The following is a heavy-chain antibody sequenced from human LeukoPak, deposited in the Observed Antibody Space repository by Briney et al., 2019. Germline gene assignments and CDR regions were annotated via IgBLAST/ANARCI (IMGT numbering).Heavy chain of an antibody. D-gene: IGHD2-21*01. V-gene: IGHV3-30-3*01. Sequence: GGSLRLSCQTSGFTFEHYAMHWVRQAPGKGLEWVSLISYDGGNINYADSVKGRFTISRDNSKDTLYLQMSSLRAEDTAVYYCARDPPFTSDWAQNLFDYWGQGSLVTVSS. J-gene: IGHJ4*02. CDR1: GFTFEHYA. CDR2: ISYDGGNI. CDR3: ARDPPFTSDWAQNLFDY.